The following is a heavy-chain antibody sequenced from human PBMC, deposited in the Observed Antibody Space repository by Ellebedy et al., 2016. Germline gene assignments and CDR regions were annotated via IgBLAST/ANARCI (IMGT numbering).Heavy chain of an antibody. CDR1: GFTFSDYY. CDR2: IKNKANTYNT. J-gene: IGHJ4*02. D-gene: IGHD1-26*01. Sequence: GESLKISXAASGFTFSDYYIDWLRQAPGKGLEWVGRIKNKANTYNTEYAASVKGRVTISRDDSKNSVYLQVNSLKTEDTAVYYCATVGATRWGQGTLVIVSS. V-gene: IGHV3-72*01. CDR3: ATVGATR.